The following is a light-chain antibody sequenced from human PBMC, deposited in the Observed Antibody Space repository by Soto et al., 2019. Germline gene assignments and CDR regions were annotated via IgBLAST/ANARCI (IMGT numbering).Light chain of an antibody. CDR3: AAWDDSRNGQV. CDR2: SDN. Sequence: QSVLTQPPSASGTPGQRVTISCSGSDSNVGSNTVNWYQHLPGTAPKLLIYSDNQRPSGVPDRFSGSKSGTSASLAISGLQSDDEADYYCAAWDDSRNGQVFGTGTKVTVL. CDR1: DSNVGSNT. V-gene: IGLV1-44*01. J-gene: IGLJ1*01.